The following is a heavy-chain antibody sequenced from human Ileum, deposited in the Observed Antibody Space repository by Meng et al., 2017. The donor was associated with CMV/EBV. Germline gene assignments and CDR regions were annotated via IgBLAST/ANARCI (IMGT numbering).Heavy chain of an antibody. V-gene: IGHV3-9*01. D-gene: IGHD6-13*01. CDR2: ISGNSGSI. Sequence: SLKISCAASGFTLDDYAMHWVRQAPGKGLEWVSGISGNSGSIDYADSVKGRFAISRDNAKNSLYLQMNSLRVEDTALYYCAKEGYSSSWYNGNFQHWGQGTLVTGS. CDR3: AKEGYSSSWYNGNFQH. J-gene: IGHJ1*01. CDR1: GFTLDDYA.